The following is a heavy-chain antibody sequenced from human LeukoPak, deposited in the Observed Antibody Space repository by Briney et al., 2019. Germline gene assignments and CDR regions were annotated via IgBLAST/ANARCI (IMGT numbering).Heavy chain of an antibody. J-gene: IGHJ4*02. V-gene: IGHV3-48*04. CDR2: ISSSSSTI. Sequence: GGSLRLSCAASGFTFSSYSMNWVRQAPGKGLEWVSYISSSSSTIYYADSVKGRFTISRDNAKNSLYLQMNSLRAEDTAVYYCARDVPPKSDDSSGYPYWGQGTLVTVSS. CDR3: ARDVPPKSDDSSGYPY. CDR1: GFTFSSYS. D-gene: IGHD3-22*01.